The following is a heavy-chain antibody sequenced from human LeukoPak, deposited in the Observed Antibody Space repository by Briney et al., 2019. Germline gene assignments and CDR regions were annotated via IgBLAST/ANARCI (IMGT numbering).Heavy chain of an antibody. CDR3: ARHWSSYYGDPGDPYYYGMDV. D-gene: IGHD4-17*01. Sequence: PGGSLRLSCAASGFTFSSYWMSWVRQAPGKGLEWVANIKQDGSEKYYVDSVKGRFTISRDNAKNSLYLQMSSLRAEDTAVYYCARHWSSYYGDPGDPYYYGMDVWGQGTTVTVSS. CDR2: IKQDGSEK. CDR1: GFTFSSYW. V-gene: IGHV3-7*02. J-gene: IGHJ6*02.